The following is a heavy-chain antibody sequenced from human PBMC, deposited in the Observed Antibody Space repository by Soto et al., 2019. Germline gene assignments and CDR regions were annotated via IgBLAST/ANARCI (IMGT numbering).Heavy chain of an antibody. V-gene: IGHV3-21*01. CDR3: ASDLLAAQQLVIPWLHP. D-gene: IGHD1-26*01. CDR1: GIAFSSIN. Sequence: PGGSLRPSCTASGIAFSSINMNWVRQAPGKGLEWVSSIFTRSSQIYYADSVKGRFTIYRDDAKNSLFLQMNSLSVEDTAVYYCASDLLAAQQLVIPWLHPWGQGTLVTVSS. CDR2: IFTRSSQI. J-gene: IGHJ5*02.